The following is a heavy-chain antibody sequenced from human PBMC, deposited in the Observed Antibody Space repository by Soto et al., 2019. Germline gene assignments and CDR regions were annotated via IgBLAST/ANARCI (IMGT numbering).Heavy chain of an antibody. J-gene: IGHJ4*01. D-gene: IGHD2-15*01. CDR1: LGSVNTADYF. CDR3: ASVVVGATRQSGSDH. V-gene: IGHV4-39*02. Sequence: SETLSLTCTVSLGSVNTADYFWAWIRQPPGKGLEFIGSIHSSGGTFYSPSLKSRVSISIDKSKNHFSLRLTSVTAGDTAVYFCASVVVGATRQSGSDHWGHGTLLTVSS. CDR2: IHSSGGT.